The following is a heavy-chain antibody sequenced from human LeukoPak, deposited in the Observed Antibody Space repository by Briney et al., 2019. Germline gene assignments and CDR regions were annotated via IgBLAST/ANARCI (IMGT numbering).Heavy chain of an antibody. CDR2: IYHSGST. CDR3: ARDSDSSSPGWFDP. Sequence: SETLSLTCTVSGYSISSGYYWGWIRQPPGKGLEWIGSIYHSGSTNYNPSLKSRVTISVDKSKNQFSLKLSSVTAADTAVYYCARDSDSSSPGWFDPWGQGTLVTVSS. D-gene: IGHD6-6*01. CDR1: GYSISSGYY. J-gene: IGHJ5*02. V-gene: IGHV4-38-2*02.